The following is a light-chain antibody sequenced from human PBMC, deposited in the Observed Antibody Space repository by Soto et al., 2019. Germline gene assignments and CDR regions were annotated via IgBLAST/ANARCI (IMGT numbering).Light chain of an antibody. Sequence: EIVLTQSPGTLSLSPGERATISCRASQSVSSSYLAWYQQKPGQAPRLLIYGASSRATGIPDRFSGSWSGTDFIFTISRLEPEDFAVYYCQQYGSSPTFGQGTRLEIK. CDR1: QSVSSSY. CDR3: QQYGSSPT. J-gene: IGKJ5*01. V-gene: IGKV3-20*01. CDR2: GAS.